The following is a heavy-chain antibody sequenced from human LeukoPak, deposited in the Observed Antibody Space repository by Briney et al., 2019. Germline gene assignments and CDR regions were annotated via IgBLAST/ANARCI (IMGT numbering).Heavy chain of an antibody. CDR1: GFTLSNCW. J-gene: IGHJ6*02. CDR3: ARRGYSGVWGMDV. CDR2: INGDGTTT. V-gene: IGHV3-74*01. D-gene: IGHD5-12*01. Sequence: GGSLRLSCAASGFTLSNCWMYWVRQAPGRGLVWVSRINGDGTTTTYAASVKGRFTISRDNAKNTLYLQMNSLRVDDTSVYYCARRGYSGVWGMDVWGQGTTVTVSS.